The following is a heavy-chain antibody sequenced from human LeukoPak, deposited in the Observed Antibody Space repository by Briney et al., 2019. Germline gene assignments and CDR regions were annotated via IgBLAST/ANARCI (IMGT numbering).Heavy chain of an antibody. CDR3: ARGGHYSDSGGYYHDAFDI. V-gene: IGHV3-7*04. J-gene: IGHJ3*02. CDR1: GFTFSSYW. CDR2: IKDDGSDK. Sequence: PGGSLRLSCAASGFTFSSYWMAWVRQAPGKGLEWVANIKDDGSDKYYVDSVKGRFTISRDNAKNSLYLQMNTLRAEDTAVFYCARGGHYSDSGGYYHDAFDIWGRGTVVTVSS. D-gene: IGHD3-22*01.